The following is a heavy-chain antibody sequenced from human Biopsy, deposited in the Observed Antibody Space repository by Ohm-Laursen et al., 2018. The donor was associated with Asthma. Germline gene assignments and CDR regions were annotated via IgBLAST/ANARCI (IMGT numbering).Heavy chain of an antibody. J-gene: IGHJ6*02. CDR2: LIPVLGTP. CDR1: GGTLSSYA. D-gene: IGHD5-12*01. Sequence: SVKVSCKASGGTLSSYAISWVRQAPGQGLEWMGGLIPVLGTPDHAQMFEGRVTITADESTSTACMELSSLSSEDTAVYYCARGYSGSDRIVYYYSGLEVWGQGTTVTVSS. CDR3: ARGYSGSDRIVYYYSGLEV. V-gene: IGHV1-69*01.